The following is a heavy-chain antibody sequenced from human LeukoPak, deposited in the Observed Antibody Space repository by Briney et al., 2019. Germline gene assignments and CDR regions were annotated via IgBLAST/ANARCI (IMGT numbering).Heavy chain of an antibody. V-gene: IGHV3-23*01. CDR2: ISSSGWRT. Sequence: GGSLRLSCAASGFTFSSYAMSWVRQAPGKGLEWVSAISSSGWRTYYADSVKGRFTISRDNSKYTLYLQMSSLRVEDTALYYCAKPVGGGLEPDYWGQGTLVTVYS. D-gene: IGHD1-26*01. CDR3: AKPVGGGLEPDY. CDR1: GFTFSSYA. J-gene: IGHJ4*02.